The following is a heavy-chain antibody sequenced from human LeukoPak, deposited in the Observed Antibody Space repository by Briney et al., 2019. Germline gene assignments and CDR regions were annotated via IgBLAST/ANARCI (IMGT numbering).Heavy chain of an antibody. J-gene: IGHJ4*02. D-gene: IGHD3-22*01. CDR1: GGSISSSSYY. Sequence: KASETLSLTCTVSGGSISSSSYYWGWIRQPPGKGLEWIGSIYYSGSTYYNPSLKSRVTISVDTSKNQFSLKLSSVTAADTAVYYCARTSSGYYRKFDYWGQGTLVTVSS. V-gene: IGHV4-39*01. CDR3: ARTSSGYYRKFDY. CDR2: IYYSGST.